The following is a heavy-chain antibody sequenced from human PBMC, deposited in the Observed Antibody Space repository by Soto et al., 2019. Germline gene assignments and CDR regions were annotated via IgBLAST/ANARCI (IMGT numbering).Heavy chain of an antibody. CDR2: ISGSGGST. D-gene: IGHD3-3*01. Sequence: GGSLRLSCAASGFTFSSYAMSWVRHAPGKGLEWVSAISGSGGSTYYADSVKGRFTISRDNSKNTLYLQMNSLRAEDTAVYYCAKDYDFWSGYYASYYYYYMDVWGKGTTVTVSS. V-gene: IGHV3-23*01. CDR3: AKDYDFWSGYYASYYYYYMDV. CDR1: GFTFSSYA. J-gene: IGHJ6*03.